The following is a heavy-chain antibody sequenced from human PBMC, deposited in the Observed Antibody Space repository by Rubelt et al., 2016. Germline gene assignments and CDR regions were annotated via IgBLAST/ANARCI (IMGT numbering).Heavy chain of an antibody. Sequence: EVQLVESGGGLVQPGGSLRLSCAASGFTVSSNYMSWGRQAPGKGLEWVSVIDSGGSTYYADSVKGVFTSSRDNSKNTLYLQMNSLRAEDTAVYYCARDRSYYDSGYAFDIWGQGTMVTVSS. CDR3: ARDRSYYDSGYAFDI. V-gene: IGHV3-66*01. D-gene: IGHD3-22*01. J-gene: IGHJ3*02. CDR2: IDSGGST. CDR1: GFTVSSNY.